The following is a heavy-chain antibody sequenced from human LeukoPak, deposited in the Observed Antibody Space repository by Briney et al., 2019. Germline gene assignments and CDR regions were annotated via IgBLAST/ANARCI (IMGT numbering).Heavy chain of an antibody. V-gene: IGHV4-34*01. CDR3: AKGGGDSIDYYYYGMDV. CDR1: GGSFSGYY. D-gene: IGHD2-21*02. Sequence: SETLSLTCAVSGGSFSGYYWTWIRQPPGKGLEWIGEINHSGSTNHNPSLKSRVTISVDTSKNQFSLKLSSVTAADTAVYYCAKGGGDSIDYYYYGMDVWGQGTTVTVSS. CDR2: INHSGST. J-gene: IGHJ6*02.